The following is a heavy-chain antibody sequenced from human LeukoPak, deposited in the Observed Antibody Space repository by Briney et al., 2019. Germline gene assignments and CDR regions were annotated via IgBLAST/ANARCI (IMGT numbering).Heavy chain of an antibody. V-gene: IGHV4-59*01. J-gene: IGHJ5*02. D-gene: IGHD5-18*01. Sequence: PSETLSLTCTVSGGSISSYYWSWIRQPPGKGLEWIGYIYYSGSTNYNPSLKSRVTISVDTSKNQFSLKLNSVTAADTAVYFCARTPGYSLVNWFDPWGQGTLVTISS. CDR3: ARTPGYSLVNWFDP. CDR1: GGSISSYY. CDR2: IYYSGST.